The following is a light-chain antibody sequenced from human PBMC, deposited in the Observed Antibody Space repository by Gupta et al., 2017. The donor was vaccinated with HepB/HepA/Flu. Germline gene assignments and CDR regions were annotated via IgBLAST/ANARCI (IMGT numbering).Light chain of an antibody. Sequence: QSVLTQPPSASETPGQRVTISCSGSNSNIGRRYVYWYQQLLGTAPKLLIYKNSQRPSGVSDRFSGSVSGTSASLAIGGLRSEDEADYYCAAWDDSLSAWVFGGGTKLTVL. J-gene: IGLJ3*02. CDR1: NSNIGRRY. V-gene: IGLV1-47*01. CDR2: KNS. CDR3: AAWDDSLSAWV.